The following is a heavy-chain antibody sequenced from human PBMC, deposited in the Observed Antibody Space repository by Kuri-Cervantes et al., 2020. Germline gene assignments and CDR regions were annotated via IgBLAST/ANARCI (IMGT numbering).Heavy chain of an antibody. Sequence: LSLTCAASGFTFDDYAMHWVRQAPGKGLEWVSGISWNSGSIGYADSVKGRFTISRDNAKNSLYLQMNSLRAGDTALYYCAKDRGRGSSHFDYWGQGPPVTVSS. D-gene: IGHD1-26*01. CDR2: ISWNSGSI. CDR1: GFTFDDYA. J-gene: IGHJ4*02. CDR3: AKDRGRGSSHFDY. V-gene: IGHV3-9*01.